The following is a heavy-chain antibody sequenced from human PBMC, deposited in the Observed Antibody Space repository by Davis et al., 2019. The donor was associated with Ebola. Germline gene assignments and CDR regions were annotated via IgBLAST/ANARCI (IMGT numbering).Heavy chain of an antibody. J-gene: IGHJ5*02. D-gene: IGHD4-17*01. Sequence: PGGSLRLSCAASGFTFSSYAMHWVRQAPGKGLEWVAVISYDGSNKYYADSVKGRFTISRDNAKNSLYLQMNSLRAEDTALYYCAKGRYGDYVPHWFDPWGQGTLVTVSS. CDR2: ISYDGSNK. V-gene: IGHV3-30-3*01. CDR1: GFTFSSYA. CDR3: AKGRYGDYVPHWFDP.